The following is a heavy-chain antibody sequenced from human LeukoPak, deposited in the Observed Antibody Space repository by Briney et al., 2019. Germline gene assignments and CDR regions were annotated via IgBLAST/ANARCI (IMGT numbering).Heavy chain of an antibody. V-gene: IGHV3-20*04. Sequence: GGSLRLSCSTSGFTFDNCGMSWVRQAPGKGLEWVAGITWSGDRTGYADSVNGRFTISRDNAKDFLYLQMNSLRAEDTALYYCARDYYYDSRGYFGLGYWGQGTLVTVSS. J-gene: IGHJ4*02. D-gene: IGHD3-22*01. CDR3: ARDYYYDSRGYFGLGY. CDR2: ITWSGDRT. CDR1: GFTFDNCG.